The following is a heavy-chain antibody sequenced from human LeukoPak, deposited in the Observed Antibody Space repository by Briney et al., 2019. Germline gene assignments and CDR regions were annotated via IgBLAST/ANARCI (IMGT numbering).Heavy chain of an antibody. CDR2: ISSSSSYI. J-gene: IGHJ4*02. V-gene: IGHV3-21*01. CDR1: GFTFSSYS. Sequence: GGSLRLSCAASGFTFSSYSMNWVRQAPGKGLEWVSSISSSSSYIYYADSVKGRFTIPRDNAKNSLYLQMNSLRAEDTAVYYCARASDPFYDFWSGYSEFDYWGQGTLVTVSS. D-gene: IGHD3-3*01. CDR3: ARASDPFYDFWSGYSEFDY.